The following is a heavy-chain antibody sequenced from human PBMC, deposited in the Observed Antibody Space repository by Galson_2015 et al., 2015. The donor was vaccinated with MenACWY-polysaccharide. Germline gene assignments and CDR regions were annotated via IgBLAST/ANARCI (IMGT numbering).Heavy chain of an antibody. CDR1: GFTFSDST. J-gene: IGHJ4*02. V-gene: IGHV3-73*01. CDR2: IKSKTNRYAT. D-gene: IGHD2-21*02. Sequence: SLRLSCAASGFTFSDSTMHWVRQASGKGLEWVGRIKSKTNRYATAYAASVKGRFTISRDDSKNTAYLQMSSLKTEDTAVYYCTRGGDSDYWGQGTLVTVSS. CDR3: TRGGDSDY.